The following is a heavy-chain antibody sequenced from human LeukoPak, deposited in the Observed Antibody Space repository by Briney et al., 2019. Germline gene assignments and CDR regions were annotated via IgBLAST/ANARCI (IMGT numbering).Heavy chain of an antibody. CDR2: IYYSGST. D-gene: IGHD6-13*01. V-gene: IGHV4-59*08. CDR1: GGSISSYY. Sequence: PSETLSLTCTVSGGSISSYYWSWIRQPPGKGLEWIGYIYYSGSTNYNPSLKSRVTISVDTSKNQLSLKLSSVTAADTAVYYCAREIAAGGTGYYFDYWGQGILVTVSS. CDR3: AREIAAGGTGYYFDY. J-gene: IGHJ4*02.